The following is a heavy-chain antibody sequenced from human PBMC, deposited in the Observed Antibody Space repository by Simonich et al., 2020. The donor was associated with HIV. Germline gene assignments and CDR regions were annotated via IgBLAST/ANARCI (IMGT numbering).Heavy chain of an antibody. J-gene: IGHJ5*02. Sequence: QVLLQESGPGLVKPSETLSLTCSVSGGSISSSNYYWSWIRQPPGKGLEWIGYIYYSGSTNYNPSLKSRVTISVDTSKNQFSLKLSSVTAADTAVYYCARHYYDSSGYYSGIDPWGQGTLVTVSS. D-gene: IGHD3-22*01. CDR1: GGSISSSNYY. V-gene: IGHV4-61*01. CDR2: IYYSGST. CDR3: ARHYYDSSGYYSGIDP.